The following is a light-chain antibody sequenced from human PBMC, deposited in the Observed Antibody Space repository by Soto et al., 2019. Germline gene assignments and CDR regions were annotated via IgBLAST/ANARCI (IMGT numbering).Light chain of an antibody. CDR3: QQSYSTPRT. V-gene: IGKV1-39*01. CDR2: IAS. J-gene: IGKJ1*01. CDR1: QSISNY. Sequence: DIQMTQSPSSLYASIGDRVTISFRASQSISNYLNWYQQKPGRAPKVLIYIASSLQSGVPSRFSGSGSGTDVTLTISSLQPEDFATYYCQQSYSTPRTFGQGTKVEIK.